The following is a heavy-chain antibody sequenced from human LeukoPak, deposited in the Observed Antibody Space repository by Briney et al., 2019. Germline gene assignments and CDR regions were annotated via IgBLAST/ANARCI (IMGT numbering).Heavy chain of an antibody. CDR3: ARVTYDSGWYYSGDY. CDR1: GFTFSSYG. CDR2: IWYDGSNK. Sequence: GGSLRLSCAASGFTFSSYGMHWVRQAPGKGLEWVAVIWYDGSNKYYADSVKGRFTISRDNSKNTLYLQMNCLRAEDTAVYYCARVTYDSGWYYSGDYWGQGTLVTVSS. V-gene: IGHV3-33*01. J-gene: IGHJ4*02. D-gene: IGHD6-19*01.